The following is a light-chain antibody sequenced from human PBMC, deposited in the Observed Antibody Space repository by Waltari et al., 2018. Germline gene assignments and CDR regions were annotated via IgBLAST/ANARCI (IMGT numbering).Light chain of an antibody. CDR3: QQYYSSPFN. CDR2: WAS. J-gene: IGKJ2*01. Sequence: DIVMTQSPDSLAVSLGERATLNCQASQSVLSSSNNKNYLAWYQQKPGQPPKLLIYWASTRESGVPDRFSGSGSGTDFTLTINSLQAEDVAIYYCQQYYSSPFNFGQGTKLEI. CDR1: QSVLSSSNNKNY. V-gene: IGKV4-1*01.